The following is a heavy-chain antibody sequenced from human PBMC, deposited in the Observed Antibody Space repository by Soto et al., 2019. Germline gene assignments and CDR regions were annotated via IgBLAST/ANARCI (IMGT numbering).Heavy chain of an antibody. J-gene: IGHJ4*02. Sequence: EVQLLESGGGFVQPGGSLRLSCAASGFTFSSYAMSWVRQAPGKGLEWVSAISGSGGSKYYADSVKGRFTISRDNSKNTLYLQMNCLRAEDTAVYYCSKGKGFTIFGVFIYYWGQGTLVTVSS. CDR2: ISGSGGSK. D-gene: IGHD3-3*01. V-gene: IGHV3-23*01. CDR3: SKGKGFTIFGVFIYY. CDR1: GFTFSSYA.